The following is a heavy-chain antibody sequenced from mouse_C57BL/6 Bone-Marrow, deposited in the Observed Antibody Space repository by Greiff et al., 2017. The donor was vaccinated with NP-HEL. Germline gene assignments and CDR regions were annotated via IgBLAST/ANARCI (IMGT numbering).Heavy chain of an antibody. CDR1: GYAFTNYL. D-gene: IGHD2-3*01. CDR2: INPGSGGT. V-gene: IGHV1-54*01. Sequence: QVQLQESGAELVRPGTSVKVSCKASGYAFTNYLIEWVKQRPGQGLEWIGVINPGSGGTSYNEKFKGKATLTADKSSSTAYLQLSSLTSEDSAVYFCGRDGWLLRVDYWGQGTSVTVSA. J-gene: IGHJ4*01. CDR3: GRDGWLLRVDY.